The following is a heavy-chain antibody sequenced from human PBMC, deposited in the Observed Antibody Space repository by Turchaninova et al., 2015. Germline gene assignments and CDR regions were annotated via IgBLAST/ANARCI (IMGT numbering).Heavy chain of an antibody. Sequence: EVQLLESGGGLVQPGGSLRLPWGAPRFPVSTYAMSWVRQAQGKGLDGVSAITDDGDTTYYADSVKGRFTISRDNAKDTLYLQMNSLRAEDTAVYSCAKDRASWYGNYMDVWGKGTTVTVSS. J-gene: IGHJ6*03. CDR3: AKDRASWYGNYMDV. V-gene: IGHV3-23*01. CDR2: ITDDGDTT. D-gene: IGHD6-13*01. CDR1: RFPVSTYA.